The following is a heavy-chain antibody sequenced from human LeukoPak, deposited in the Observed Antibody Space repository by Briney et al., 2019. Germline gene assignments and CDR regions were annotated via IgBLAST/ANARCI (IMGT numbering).Heavy chain of an antibody. Sequence: GGSLRLSCAASGFTFSSYWMSWVRQAPGKGLEWVANIKQDGSENYYVDSVKGRFTISRDNAKNSLYLQMNSLRAEDTAVYYCARGNESFTMIVAEVHFDYWGQGTLVTVSS. V-gene: IGHV3-7*01. D-gene: IGHD3-22*01. J-gene: IGHJ4*02. CDR1: GFTFSSYW. CDR2: IKQDGSEN. CDR3: ARGNESFTMIVAEVHFDY.